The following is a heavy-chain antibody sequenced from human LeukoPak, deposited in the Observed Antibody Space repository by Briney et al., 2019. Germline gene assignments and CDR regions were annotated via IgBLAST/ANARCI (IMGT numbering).Heavy chain of an antibody. J-gene: IGHJ3*02. CDR2: IYYSGST. D-gene: IGHD3-22*01. CDR3: ARLEYYYDSSGLGYAFDI. CDR1: GGSLSSYY. Sequence: SETLSLTCTVSGGSLSSYYWSWIRQPPGKGLEWIGYIYYSGSTNYNPSLKSRVTISVDTSKNQFSLKLSSVTAADTAVYYCARLEYYYDSSGLGYAFDIWGQGTMVTVSS. V-gene: IGHV4-59*08.